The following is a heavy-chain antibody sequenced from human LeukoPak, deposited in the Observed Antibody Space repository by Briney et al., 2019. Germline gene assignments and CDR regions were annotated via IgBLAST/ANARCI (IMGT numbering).Heavy chain of an antibody. Sequence: GESLKISCKGSGYSFTSYWIGWVRQMPGKGLEWMGFIYPGDSDTRYSPSFQGQVTISADKSISTAYLQWSSLKASDTAMYYCARSTMVRGVISYFDYWGQGTLVTVSS. D-gene: IGHD3-10*01. V-gene: IGHV5-51*01. CDR2: IYPGDSDT. J-gene: IGHJ4*02. CDR1: GYSFTSYW. CDR3: ARSTMVRGVISYFDY.